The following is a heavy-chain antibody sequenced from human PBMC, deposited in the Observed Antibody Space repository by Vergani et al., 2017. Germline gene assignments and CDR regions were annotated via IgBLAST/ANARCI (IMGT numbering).Heavy chain of an antibody. J-gene: IGHJ4*02. V-gene: IGHV1-69*13. CDR3: ARDRFYYGSGSYYNDEGGYFDY. Sequence: QVQLVQSGAEVKKPGSSVKVSCKASGGTFSSYAISWVRQAPGQGLEWMGGIIPIFGTANYAQKFQGRVTITADEATSTAYMELSSLRSEDTAVYYCARDRFYYGSGSYYNDEGGYFDYWGQGTLVTVSS. D-gene: IGHD3-10*01. CDR2: IIPIFGTA. CDR1: GGTFSSYA.